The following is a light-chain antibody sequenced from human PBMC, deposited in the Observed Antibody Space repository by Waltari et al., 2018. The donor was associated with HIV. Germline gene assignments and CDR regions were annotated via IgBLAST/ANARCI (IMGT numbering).Light chain of an antibody. V-gene: IGLV4-69*01. CDR1: SGHSTYA. J-gene: IGLJ3*02. Sequence: QLVLTQSPSASASLGASVKLTCTLSSGHSTYAIAWHQQQPEKGPRYLMKVNSDGSHSKGDWIPDRCSGSSSGSERYLIISSRQSEDEADYYCQTWGTGIRVFGGGTKLTVL. CDR3: QTWGTGIRV. CDR2: VNSDGSH.